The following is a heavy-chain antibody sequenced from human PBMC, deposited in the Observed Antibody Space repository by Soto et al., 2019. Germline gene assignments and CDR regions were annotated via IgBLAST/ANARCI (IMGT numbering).Heavy chain of an antibody. V-gene: IGHV3-11*01. D-gene: IGHD2-8*01. CDR2: ISNSDYTT. Sequence: QVHLVASGGGLVKPGGSLRLSCVASGITLSDNYMTWIRQAPGKGLEWLSYISNSDYTTYYADSVKGRFTISRDNAKNSLYLQLNGRSVEDTAVYYCASGKWSLDYWGQGILVTVSS. J-gene: IGHJ4*02. CDR1: GITLSDNY. CDR3: ASGKWSLDY.